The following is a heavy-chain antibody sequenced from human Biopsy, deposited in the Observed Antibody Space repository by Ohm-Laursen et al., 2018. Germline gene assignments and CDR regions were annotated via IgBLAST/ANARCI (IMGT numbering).Heavy chain of an antibody. Sequence: SLRLSCTASGFTFSSYGMHWVRQTPGKGLEWVAVIWYDGSRQYYADSVKGRFTISRDNSKNTLYLQMNSLRAEDTAVYYCARDGAAGYGLDVWGQGTTVTVSS. CDR1: GFTFSSYG. CDR2: IWYDGSRQ. D-gene: IGHD6-25*01. V-gene: IGHV3-33*01. J-gene: IGHJ6*02. CDR3: ARDGAAGYGLDV.